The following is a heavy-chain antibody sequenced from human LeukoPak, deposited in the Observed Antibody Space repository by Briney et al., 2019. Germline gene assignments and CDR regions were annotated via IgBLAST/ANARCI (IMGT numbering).Heavy chain of an antibody. J-gene: IGHJ5*02. CDR3: ASIVSRSNWFDP. D-gene: IGHD5/OR15-5a*01. CDR2: IYHSGST. CDR1: GGSISSSNW. V-gene: IGHV4-4*02. Sequence: SGSLSLTCAVPGGSISSSNWWSWVRKPPGKGLEWIGEIYHSGSTNYNPSLKSLVTISVDKSNNQFSLKLNSVTAADTAVYYCASIVSRSNWFDPWGQGTLVTVSS.